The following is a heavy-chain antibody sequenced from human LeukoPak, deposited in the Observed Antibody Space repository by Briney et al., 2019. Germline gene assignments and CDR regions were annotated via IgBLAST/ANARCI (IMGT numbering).Heavy chain of an antibody. D-gene: IGHD2-2*01. Sequence: GGSLRLSCAASGFTFSSYAMSWVRQAPGKGLEWVSAISGSGGSTYYADSVQGRFTISRDNSKNTLYLQMNSLRAEDTAVYYCAKDAAGYCSSTSCFAFDYWGQGTLVTVSS. J-gene: IGHJ4*02. V-gene: IGHV3-23*01. CDR2: ISGSGGST. CDR1: GFTFSSYA. CDR3: AKDAAGYCSSTSCFAFDY.